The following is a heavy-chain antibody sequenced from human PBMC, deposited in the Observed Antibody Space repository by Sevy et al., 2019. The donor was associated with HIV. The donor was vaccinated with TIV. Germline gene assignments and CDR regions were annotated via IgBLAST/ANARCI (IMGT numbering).Heavy chain of an antibody. CDR2: IFWDDEK. CDR1: GFSLNTSGVG. J-gene: IGHJ4*02. V-gene: IGHV2-5*02. Sequence: SGPTLVNPAQTLTLTCSFSGFSLNTSGVGVGWIRLPPGKALEWLALIFWDDEKRYSPPLKNRLTITKDTSKHQVVLTMTNMDPVDTATYYCARFLKGDYTNYFDSWDQGSLVTVSS. D-gene: IGHD4-4*01. CDR3: ARFLKGDYTNYFDS.